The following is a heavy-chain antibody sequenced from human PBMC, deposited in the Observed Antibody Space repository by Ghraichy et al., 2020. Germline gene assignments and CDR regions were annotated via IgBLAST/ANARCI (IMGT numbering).Heavy chain of an antibody. J-gene: IGHJ4*02. CDR1: GGSFSGYY. D-gene: IGHD5-24*01. V-gene: IGHV4-34*01. CDR3: ARWKVEMATPTRHRYFDY. CDR2: INHSGST. Sequence: SETLSLTCAVYGGSFSGYYWSWIRQPPGKGLEWIGEINHSGSTNYNPSLKSRVTISVDTSKNQFSLKLSSVTAADTAVYYCARWKVEMATPTRHRYFDYWGQGTLVTVSS.